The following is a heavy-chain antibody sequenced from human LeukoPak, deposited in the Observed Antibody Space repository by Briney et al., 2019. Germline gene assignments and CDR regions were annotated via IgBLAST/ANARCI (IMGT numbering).Heavy chain of an antibody. Sequence: PSETLSLTCAVYGGSFSGYYWSWIRQPPGKGLEWIGEINHSGSTNYNPSLKSRVTISVDTSKNQFSLKLSSVTAADTAVYYCARRIVGATRFDYWGQGTLVTVSS. CDR3: ARRIVGATRFDY. CDR1: GGSFSGYY. J-gene: IGHJ4*02. CDR2: INHSGST. V-gene: IGHV4-34*01. D-gene: IGHD1-26*01.